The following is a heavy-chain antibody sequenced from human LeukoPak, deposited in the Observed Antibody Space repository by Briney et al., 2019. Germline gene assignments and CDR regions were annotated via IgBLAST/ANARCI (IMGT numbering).Heavy chain of an antibody. D-gene: IGHD6-13*01. CDR3: ARDRRAAAAYYYYGMDV. Sequence: PGRSLRLSCAASGFTFSSYGMHWVRQAPGKGLEWVAVIWYDGSNKYYADSVKGRFTISRDNSKNTLYLQMNSLRAEDTAVYYCARDRRAAAAYYYYGMDVWGKGTTVTVSS. J-gene: IGHJ6*04. V-gene: IGHV3-33*01. CDR1: GFTFSSYG. CDR2: IWYDGSNK.